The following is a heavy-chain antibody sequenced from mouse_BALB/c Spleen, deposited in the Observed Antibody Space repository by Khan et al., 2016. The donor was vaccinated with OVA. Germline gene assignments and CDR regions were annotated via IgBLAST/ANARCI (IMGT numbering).Heavy chain of an antibody. CDR2: FNPNNGGT. D-gene: IGHD1-2*01. CDR1: GFTFTEYT. Sequence: EVQLQQSGPELVKPGASVKISCKTSGFTFTEYTMHWVKQSHGKSLEWIGRFNPNNGGTSYNQQFKGRATLTVDESSSTAYMELRSLTSEDSAVYYCARGDYYAYNWYFDVWGAGTTVTVSS. CDR3: ARGDYYAYNWYFDV. J-gene: IGHJ1*01. V-gene: IGHV1-22*01.